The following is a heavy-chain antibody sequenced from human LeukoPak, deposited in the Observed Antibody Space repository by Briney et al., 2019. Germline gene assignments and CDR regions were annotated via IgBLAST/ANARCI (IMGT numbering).Heavy chain of an antibody. Sequence: GASVKVSCKASGGTFSSYAISWVRQAPGQGLEWMGRIIPILGIANYAQKFQGRVTITADKSTSTAYMELSSLRSEDTAVYYCAESSSGWPDGIDYWGQGTLVTVSS. J-gene: IGHJ4*02. CDR3: AESSSGWPDGIDY. CDR1: GGTFSSYA. V-gene: IGHV1-69*04. CDR2: IIPILGIA. D-gene: IGHD6-19*01.